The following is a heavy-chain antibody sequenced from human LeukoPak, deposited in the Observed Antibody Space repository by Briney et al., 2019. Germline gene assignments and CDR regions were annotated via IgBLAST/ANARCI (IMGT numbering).Heavy chain of an antibody. Sequence: GGSLRLSCAASGFTSSSYNMNWVRQAPGQGLEWVSSITSGSSYIYYADSVKGRFTISRDNAKNSLYLQMNSLRAEDTAVYYCARLERGSLGYCSGGSCYAFDYWGQGTLVTVSS. D-gene: IGHD2-15*01. CDR3: ARLERGSLGYCSGGSCYAFDY. CDR1: GFTSSSYN. CDR2: ITSGSSYI. V-gene: IGHV3-21*01. J-gene: IGHJ4*02.